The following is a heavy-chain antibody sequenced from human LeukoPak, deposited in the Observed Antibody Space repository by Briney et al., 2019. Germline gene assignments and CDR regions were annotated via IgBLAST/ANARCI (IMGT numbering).Heavy chain of an antibody. V-gene: IGHV3-23*01. CDR3: TKDLALYTGPYSGSFYSPIDC. J-gene: IGHJ4*02. Sequence: GGSLRLSCAASGFTFSNYAMRWVRQAPGKGLEWVSSISGSGDNTYYADSVKGRFTISRDNFKNTLYVQMNSLKAEDTAVYYCTKDLALYTGPYSGSFYSPIDCWGQGTLVTVSS. CDR2: ISGSGDNT. D-gene: IGHD1-26*01. CDR1: GFTFSNYA.